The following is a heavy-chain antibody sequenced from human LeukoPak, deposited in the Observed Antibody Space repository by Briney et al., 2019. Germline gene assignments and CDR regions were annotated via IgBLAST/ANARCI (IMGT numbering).Heavy chain of an antibody. CDR2: IYYSGNT. V-gene: IGHV4-39*01. Sequence: GSLRLSCAASGFTFSSYRMNWVRQPPGKGLGWIGSIYYSGNTYYNASLKSQVSISIDTSKNQFSLRLTSVTAADTAVYYCARQTGSGLFILPGGQGTLVTVSS. D-gene: IGHD3/OR15-3a*01. CDR1: GFTFSSYRMN. J-gene: IGHJ4*02. CDR3: ARQTGSGLFILP.